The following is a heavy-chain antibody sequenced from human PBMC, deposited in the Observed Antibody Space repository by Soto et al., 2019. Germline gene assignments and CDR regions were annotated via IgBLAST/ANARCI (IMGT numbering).Heavy chain of an antibody. CDR1: GFTFSSYA. J-gene: IGHJ4*02. D-gene: IGHD2-2*01. CDR2: ISYDGSNK. CDR3: SRGPSSLTRFDY. Sequence: AGSLRLSCAASGFTFSSYAMHWVRQAPGKGLEWVAVISYDGSNKYYADSVKGRFTISRDNSKNTLYLQMNSLRADDTAVYYCSRGPSSLTRFDYWGQGTLVTVSS. V-gene: IGHV3-30-3*01.